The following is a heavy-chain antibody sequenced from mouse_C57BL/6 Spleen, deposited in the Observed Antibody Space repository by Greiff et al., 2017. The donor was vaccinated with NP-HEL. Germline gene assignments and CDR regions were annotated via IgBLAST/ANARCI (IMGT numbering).Heavy chain of an antibody. V-gene: IGHV1-54*01. CDR2: INPGSGGT. J-gene: IGHJ3*01. D-gene: IGHD2-5*01. Sequence: VQLQQSGAELVRPGTSVKVSCKASGYAFNNYLIEWVKPRPGQCLEWIGVINPGSGGTNYNEKYKGKSTLTADKSSSTAYMQLSSLTTEDSAFYFCAYSNYDWFAYWGQGTLVTVSA. CDR3: AYSNYDWFAY. CDR1: GYAFNNYL.